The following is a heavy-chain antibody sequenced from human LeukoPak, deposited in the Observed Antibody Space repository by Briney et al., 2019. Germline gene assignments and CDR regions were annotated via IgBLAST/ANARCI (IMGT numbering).Heavy chain of an antibody. J-gene: IGHJ5*02. CDR1: GFRFSSYG. Sequence: PGGSLRLSCAASGFRFSSYGMNWVRQAPGNGLEWVSFIQNDGTKKCYADFVKGRFTISRENSANTLYLQMDSLRPEDTAVYYCAKDAATHGWFDPWGQGTLVTVSS. V-gene: IGHV3-30*02. CDR3: AKDAATHGWFDP. CDR2: IQNDGTKK. D-gene: IGHD6-25*01.